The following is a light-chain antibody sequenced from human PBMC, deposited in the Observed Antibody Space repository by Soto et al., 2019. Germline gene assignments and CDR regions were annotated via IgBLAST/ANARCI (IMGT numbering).Light chain of an antibody. CDR2: ATD. V-gene: IGLV1-44*01. J-gene: IGLJ2*01. CDR1: TSNIGANH. Sequence: QSVLTQPPSAAGTPGQRVIISCSGSTSNIGANHVNWYQQFPGTAPKLLIFATDRRPSGVPARFSGSGSGNTATLTITRVEAGDEADYYCQVWDRTATVVFGGGTKLTVL. CDR3: QVWDRTATVV.